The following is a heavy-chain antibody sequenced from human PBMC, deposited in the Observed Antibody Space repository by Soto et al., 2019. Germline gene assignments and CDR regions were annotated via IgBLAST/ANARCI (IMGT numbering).Heavy chain of an antibody. CDR2: ISYDGSNK. CDR3: AKDPLFDP. Sequence: GGSLRLSCAASGFTFISYGMHWVRQAPGKGLEWVAVISYDGSNKYYADSVKGRFTISRDNSKNTLYLQMNSLRAEDTAVYYCAKDPLFDPWGQGTLVTVSS. V-gene: IGHV3-30*18. CDR1: GFTFISYG. J-gene: IGHJ5*02.